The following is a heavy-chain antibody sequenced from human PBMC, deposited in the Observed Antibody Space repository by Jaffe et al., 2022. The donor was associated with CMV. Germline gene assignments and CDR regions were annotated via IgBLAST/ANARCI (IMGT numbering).Heavy chain of an antibody. D-gene: IGHD2-15*01. CDR1: GFTFSSYA. Sequence: EVQLLESGGGLVQPGGSLRLSCAASGFTFSSYAMSWVRQAPGKGLEWVSAISGSGGSTYYADSVKGRFTISRDNSKNTLYLQMNSLRAEDTAVYYCAKETCSGGSCSPLLDYWGQGTLVTVSS. V-gene: IGHV3-23*01. CDR3: AKETCSGGSCSPLLDY. J-gene: IGHJ4*02. CDR2: ISGSGGST.